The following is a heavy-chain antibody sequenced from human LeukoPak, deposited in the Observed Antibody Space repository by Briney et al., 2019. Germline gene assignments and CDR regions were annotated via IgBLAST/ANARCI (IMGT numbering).Heavy chain of an antibody. D-gene: IGHD3-3*01. CDR2: IYYSGST. CDR3: ARSDFWAPGWFDP. CDR1: GGSISSYY. Sequence: SETLSLTCTVSGGSISSYYWSWIRRPPGKGLEWIGYIYYSGSTNYNPSLKSRVTISVDTSKNQFSLKLSSVTAADTAVYYCARSDFWAPGWFDPWGQGTLVTVSS. V-gene: IGHV4-59*08. J-gene: IGHJ5*02.